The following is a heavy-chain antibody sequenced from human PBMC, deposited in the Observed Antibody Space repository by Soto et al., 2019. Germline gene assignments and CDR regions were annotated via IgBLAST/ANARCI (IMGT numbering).Heavy chain of an antibody. Sequence: ASVKVSCKASGYTFSGFYMHWVRQAPGQGLEWMGWINPNSGGTKSAEKFQGRVTMTRDTSISTAYVELSRLTSDDTAVYYCVSAAVTGTAGLDFWGQGTQVTVSS. CDR2: INPNSGGT. CDR1: GYTFSGFY. J-gene: IGHJ4*02. V-gene: IGHV1-2*02. CDR3: VSAAVTGTAGLDF. D-gene: IGHD6-19*01.